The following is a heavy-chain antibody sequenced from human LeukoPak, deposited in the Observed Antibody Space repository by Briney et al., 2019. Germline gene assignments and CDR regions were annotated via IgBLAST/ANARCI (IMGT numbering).Heavy chain of an antibody. J-gene: IGHJ4*02. V-gene: IGHV7-4-1*01. CDR2: INTNTGSP. D-gene: IGHD2-15*01. Sequence: ASVKVSCKASGYTFTTNAMNWVRQAPGQGLEWMGWINTNTGSPTYAQGFTGRVVFSLDTSVSAAYLQIFSVEAQDTPVYYCTQGLGFWSAGSCSFDSWGQGTLVTVSS. CDR1: GYTFTTNA. CDR3: TQGLGFWSAGSCSFDS.